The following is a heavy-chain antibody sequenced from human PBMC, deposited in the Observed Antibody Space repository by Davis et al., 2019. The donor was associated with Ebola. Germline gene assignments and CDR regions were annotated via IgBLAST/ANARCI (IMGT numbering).Heavy chain of an antibody. CDR1: GYTFTSYY. CDR3: ARGHIVVVPTLNWFDP. D-gene: IGHD2-2*01. CDR2: INPSGGST. Sequence: ASVKVSCKASGYTFTSYYMHWVRQAPGQGLEWMGIINPSGGSTSYAQKFQGRVTMTRDTSTSTVYMEPSSLRSEDTAVYYCARGHIVVVPTLNWFDPWGQGTLVTVSS. J-gene: IGHJ5*02. V-gene: IGHV1-46*01.